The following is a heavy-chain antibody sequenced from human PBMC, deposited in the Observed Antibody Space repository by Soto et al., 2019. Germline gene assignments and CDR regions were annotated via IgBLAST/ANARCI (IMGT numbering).Heavy chain of an antibody. CDR3: AREEVAACRGQSCYAYNSGRGHFYFYGMDF. J-gene: IGHJ6*02. V-gene: IGHV1-69*06. Sequence: QVQLVQSGAEVKKPGSSVRVSCKASGGTFTDFAFSWVRQAPGQGFEWLGGIIPSYVTTNYAQKYQGDVTITADISTSTVYLELTSLTSEDKAVYYCAREEVAACRGQSCYAYNSGRGHFYFYGMDFWGQGTSVTVS. CDR2: IIPSYVTT. CDR1: GGTFTDFA. D-gene: IGHD3-10*01.